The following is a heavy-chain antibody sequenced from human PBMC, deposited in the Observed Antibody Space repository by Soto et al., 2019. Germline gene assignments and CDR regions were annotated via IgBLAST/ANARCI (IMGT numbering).Heavy chain of an antibody. CDR3: ARTGDYYDSSGYYYLPDY. Sequence: GASVKVSCKASGYTFASYYMHWVRQAPGQGLEWMGIINPSGGSTSYAQKFQGRVTMTRDTSTSTVYMELSSLRSEDTAVYYCARTGDYYDSSGYYYLPDYWRQRSLVTVSS. J-gene: IGHJ4*02. CDR2: INPSGGST. CDR1: GYTFASYY. V-gene: IGHV1-46*01. D-gene: IGHD3-22*01.